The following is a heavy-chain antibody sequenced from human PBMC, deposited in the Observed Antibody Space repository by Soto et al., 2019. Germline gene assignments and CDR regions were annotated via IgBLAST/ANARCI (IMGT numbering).Heavy chain of an antibody. CDR1: GGSFSGYY. CDR3: ARGTTTKKFDS. Sequence: ASETLSLTCAVYGGSFSGYYWSWIRQSPGKGLEWIGHIHNSGSPYNNPSLKSRVTISADTSMNQFSLALTSVTAADTAMYYCARGTTTKKFDSGGQEILVTVS. J-gene: IGHJ4*02. D-gene: IGHD1-1*01. CDR2: IHNSGSP. V-gene: IGHV4-34*01.